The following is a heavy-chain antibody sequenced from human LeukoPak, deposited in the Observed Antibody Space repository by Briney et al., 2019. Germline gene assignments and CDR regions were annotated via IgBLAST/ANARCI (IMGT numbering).Heavy chain of an antibody. CDR3: ARDSHGYSSSWSPGVPYYFDY. CDR2: ISYDGNNK. CDR1: GFTFSSYA. V-gene: IGHV3-30-3*01. J-gene: IGHJ4*02. D-gene: IGHD6-13*01. Sequence: PGGSLRLSCAASGFTFSSYAMHWVRQAPGKGLEWVAVISYDGNNKYYADSVKGRFTISRDNSKNTLYLQLNSLRAEDTAVYYCARDSHGYSSSWSPGVPYYFDYWGQGALVTVSS.